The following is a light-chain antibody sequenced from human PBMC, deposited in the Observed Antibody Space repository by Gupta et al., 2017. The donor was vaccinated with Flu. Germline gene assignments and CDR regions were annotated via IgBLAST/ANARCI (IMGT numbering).Light chain of an antibody. CDR3: QHENSCPRS. CDR2: GAS. CDR1: QSVTTY. V-gene: IGKV3-15*01. J-gene: IGKJ1*01. Sequence: EIVLTQSPATLSLSPGERETLSCRASQSVTTYLAWYQRKPGHAPTLLIYGASTRGTGFPTRFSGGGFGTEFTFTISGLQSEDFAVYYCQHENSCPRSFGQGTKVEIK.